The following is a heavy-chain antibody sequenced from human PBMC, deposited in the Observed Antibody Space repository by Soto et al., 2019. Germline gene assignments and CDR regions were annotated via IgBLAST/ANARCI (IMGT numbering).Heavy chain of an antibody. CDR2: ISYDGSNK. CDR3: ATAPSYDFWSGYSSYYYGMDV. Sequence: GGCLRLSWVASGCTFSSYAMHWVRQAPGKGREWVAVISYDGSNKYYADSVKGRFTISRDNSKNTLYLQMNSLRAEDTAVYYCATAPSYDFWSGYSSYYYGMDVWRKGTMVTISS. D-gene: IGHD3-3*01. J-gene: IGHJ6*04. V-gene: IGHV3-30-3*01. CDR1: GCTFSSYA.